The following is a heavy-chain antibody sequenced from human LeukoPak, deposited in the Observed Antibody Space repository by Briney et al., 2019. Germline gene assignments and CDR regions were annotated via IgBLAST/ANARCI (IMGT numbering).Heavy chain of an antibody. J-gene: IGHJ4*02. Sequence: SETLSLTCTVSGGSISNYYLSWIRQPPGKELEWIGYISYSGSTNYNPSLKSRVTISVDTSKNQFSLKLSSVTAADTAVYYCARTTMVRGVIIGDYWGQGTLVTVSS. CDR1: GGSISNYY. D-gene: IGHD3-10*01. CDR3: ARTTMVRGVIIGDY. CDR2: ISYSGST. V-gene: IGHV4-59*08.